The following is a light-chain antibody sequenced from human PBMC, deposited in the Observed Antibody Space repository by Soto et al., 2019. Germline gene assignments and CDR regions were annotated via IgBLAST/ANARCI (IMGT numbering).Light chain of an antibody. CDR2: VAS. Sequence: DIQMTESPSTLSASAGDRVTITCRAAESISGWLAWYQQKPGKAPKLLIYVASTLESGVPSRFSGRGSGTEFTLTNCSLQPGDFATYYCQQYNSYWTFGQGTMLDIK. CDR1: ESISGW. V-gene: IGKV1-5*01. J-gene: IGKJ1*01. CDR3: QQYNSYWT.